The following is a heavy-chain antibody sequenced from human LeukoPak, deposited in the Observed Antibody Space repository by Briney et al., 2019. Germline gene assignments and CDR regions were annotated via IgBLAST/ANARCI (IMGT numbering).Heavy chain of an antibody. D-gene: IGHD6-19*01. CDR3: VRDGTGDSSGWHL. V-gene: IGHV4-4*07. CDR2: FHTRGST. Sequence: PSETLSLTCTVSGGSIGTYFWGCIRQPAGKGLQWIGRFHTRGSTDYNPSLMSRVSMSVDTSKNQFLLRLRSVTAADTAVYYCVRDGTGDSSGWHLWGQGTLVTVSS. CDR1: GGSIGTYF. J-gene: IGHJ4*02.